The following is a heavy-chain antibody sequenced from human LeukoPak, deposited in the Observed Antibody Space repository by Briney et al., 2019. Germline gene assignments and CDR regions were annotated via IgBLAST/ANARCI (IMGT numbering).Heavy chain of an antibody. D-gene: IGHD6-19*01. J-gene: IGHJ6*03. CDR1: GFTFDNYG. Sequence: PGGSLRLSCAASGFTFDNYGINWVRQAPGKGLEWVSRIHWNGGRTGYADSAKGRFTISRDNAKNSLYLQMNSLRVEDTALYYCARDGGWYKRELDHYYYYMDVWGKGTTVIVSS. CDR2: IHWNGGRT. CDR3: ARDGGWYKRELDHYYYYMDV. V-gene: IGHV3-20*04.